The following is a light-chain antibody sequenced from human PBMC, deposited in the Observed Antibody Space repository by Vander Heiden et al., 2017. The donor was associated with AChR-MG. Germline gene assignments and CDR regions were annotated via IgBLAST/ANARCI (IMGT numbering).Light chain of an antibody. V-gene: IGKV1-5*01. Sequence: DVLLTQSPSTLSASVGDRVTITCRASQNINNWLAWDQQKAGKAPNLVIYDASSLQSGVPSRFSGSGSGTEFTLTIRSLQPDDFETYYFQQYNTYQYNVGQGTKLEIK. CDR1: QNINNW. CDR2: DAS. CDR3: QQYNTYQYN. J-gene: IGKJ2*01.